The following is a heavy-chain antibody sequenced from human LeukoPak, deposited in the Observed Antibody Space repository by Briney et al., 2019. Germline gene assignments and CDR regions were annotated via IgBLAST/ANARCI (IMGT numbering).Heavy chain of an antibody. CDR1: GFAFNNYV. V-gene: IGHV3-30*04. CDR3: AREGHSSGRAAAFDF. CDR2: MSRDGRTT. Sequence: GGSLRLSCVASGFAFNNYVMHWVRQAPGKGLEWVALMSRDGRTTNYPDSVKGRFTISRDDSKDTLYLQLNTLRAEDTAVYYCAREGHSSGRAAAFDFWGQGTLLTVSS. D-gene: IGHD3-22*01. J-gene: IGHJ4*02.